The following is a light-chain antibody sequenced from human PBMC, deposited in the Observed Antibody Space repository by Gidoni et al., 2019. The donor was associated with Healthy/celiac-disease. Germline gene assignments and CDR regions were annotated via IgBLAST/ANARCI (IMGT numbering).Light chain of an antibody. CDR3: AAWDDTLNGVI. J-gene: IGLJ2*01. CDR2: TNN. Sequence: QSVLTQPPSASGTPGQSVTISCSGSSSNIGSNTVNWYQSLPGTAPKLLIYTNNQRPSGVPDRFSGSKSGTSASLAISGLQSEDETDYYCAAWDDTLNGVIFGGGTELTVL. V-gene: IGLV1-44*01. CDR1: SSNIGSNT.